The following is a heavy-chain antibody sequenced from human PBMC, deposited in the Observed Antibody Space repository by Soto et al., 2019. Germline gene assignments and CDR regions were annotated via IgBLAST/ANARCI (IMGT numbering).Heavy chain of an antibody. CDR1: GFTFSSYG. D-gene: IGHD3-10*01. V-gene: IGHV3-33*05. CDR2: LSYDGSNE. J-gene: IGHJ6*03. CDR3: AKWFGEPYYYYFYRDV. Sequence: QVQLVESGGGVVQPGTSLRLSCAASGFTFSSYGLHWVRQAPGKGMEWVAVLSYDGSNEFYGDSVKARFTISRDNSKNPLYLHMNSLRAEDTAVYYCAKWFGEPYYYYFYRDVWWQGNTVTVSS.